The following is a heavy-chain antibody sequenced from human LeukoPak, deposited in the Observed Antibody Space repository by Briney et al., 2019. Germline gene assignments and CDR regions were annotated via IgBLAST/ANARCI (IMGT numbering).Heavy chain of an antibody. CDR1: GFTFSSYA. D-gene: IGHD3-22*01. V-gene: IGHV3-23*01. Sequence: GGSLRLSCAASGFTFSSYAMSWVRQAPGKGLEWVSAISGSGGSTYYADSVKGRLTISGDNSKNTLYLQMNSLRAEDTAVYYCAKLWRSGYYYFDYWGQGTLVTVSS. J-gene: IGHJ4*02. CDR3: AKLWRSGYYYFDY. CDR2: ISGSGGST.